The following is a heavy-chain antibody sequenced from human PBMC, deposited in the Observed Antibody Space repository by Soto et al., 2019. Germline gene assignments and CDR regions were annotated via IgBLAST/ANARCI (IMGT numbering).Heavy chain of an antibody. Sequence: PAETLSLTCTISVGSVSSGSYCWSWIRQPPGKGLEWIGYIYYSGSTNYNPSLKSRVTISVDTSKNQFSLKLSSLRSDDTAVYFCARDLGGSSSYLGYWGQGTTVTVSS. CDR2: IYYSGST. CDR1: VGSVSSGSYC. D-gene: IGHD6-6*01. CDR3: ARDLGGSSSYLGY. J-gene: IGHJ4*02. V-gene: IGHV4-61*01.